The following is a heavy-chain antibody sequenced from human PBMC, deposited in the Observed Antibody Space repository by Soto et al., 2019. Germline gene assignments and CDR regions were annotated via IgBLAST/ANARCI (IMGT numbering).Heavy chain of an antibody. CDR1: GFTFSSYA. CDR3: AKGRHQDIAVAGRDY. D-gene: IGHD6-19*01. V-gene: IGHV3-23*01. CDR2: ISGSGGST. Sequence: EVQLLESGGGLVQPGGSLRLSCAASGFTFSSYAMSWVRQAPGKGLEWVPAISGSGGSTYYADSVKGRFTNSRDNSKNTLYLQMNSLRAEDTAVYYCAKGRHQDIAVAGRDYWGQGTLVTVSS. J-gene: IGHJ4*02.